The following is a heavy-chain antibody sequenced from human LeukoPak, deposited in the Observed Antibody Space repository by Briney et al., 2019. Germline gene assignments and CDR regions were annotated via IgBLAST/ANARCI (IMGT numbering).Heavy chain of an antibody. V-gene: IGHV4-39*01. D-gene: IGHD5-24*01. J-gene: IGHJ4*02. CDR2: IYYSGST. Sequence: SETLSLTCTVSGGSISSSSYYWGWIRQPPGKGLEWIGSIYYSGSTYYDPSLKSRVTISVDTSKKQSSLKLSSVTAADTAVYYCARLRGGQRWLQLPYYFDYWGQGTLVTVSS. CDR1: GGSISSSSYY. CDR3: ARLRGGQRWLQLPYYFDY.